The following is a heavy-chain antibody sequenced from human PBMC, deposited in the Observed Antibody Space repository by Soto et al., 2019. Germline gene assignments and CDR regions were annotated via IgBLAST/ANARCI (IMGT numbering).Heavy chain of an antibody. Sequence: EVQLVESGGGLVKPGGSLRLSCAASGFTFSNAWMNWVRQAPGKGLEWVGRIKSKTDGGTTDYAAPVKGRFTISRDDSKNTLYLQMNSLKAEDTAVYYCTTAPPVFAVVTAWSRSWGQGTLVTVSS. CDR3: TTAPPVFAVVTAWSRS. CDR1: GFTFSNAW. V-gene: IGHV3-15*07. CDR2: IKSKTDGGTT. D-gene: IGHD2-21*02. J-gene: IGHJ4*02.